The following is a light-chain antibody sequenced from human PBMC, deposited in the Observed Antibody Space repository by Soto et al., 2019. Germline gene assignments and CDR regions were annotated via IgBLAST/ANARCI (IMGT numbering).Light chain of an antibody. CDR1: SGSIASSY. Sequence: NFMLTQPHSVSGSPGKTVTIFCTRSSGSIASSYVQWYQQRPGSAPKILIYADNERPSGVPGRFSGSIDTSSNSAALTISGLKTEDEADYYCQSYDRSSPVIFGGGTKLTGL. CDR3: QSYDRSSPVI. J-gene: IGLJ2*01. CDR2: ADN. V-gene: IGLV6-57*04.